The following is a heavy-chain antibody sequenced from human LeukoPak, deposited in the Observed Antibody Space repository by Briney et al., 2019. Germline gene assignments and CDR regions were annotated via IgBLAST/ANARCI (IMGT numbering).Heavy chain of an antibody. V-gene: IGHV3-21*06. Sequence: PGGSLRLSCVASGFTFSSYSMNWVRQAPGKGLEWVSSISSSSSYIYYADSVEGRFTISRDNAKNLLYLQMNSLRAEDTAVYYCAREPVTTVYWGQGTLVTVSS. CDR1: GFTFSSYS. J-gene: IGHJ4*02. CDR2: ISSSSSYI. D-gene: IGHD4-17*01. CDR3: AREPVTTVY.